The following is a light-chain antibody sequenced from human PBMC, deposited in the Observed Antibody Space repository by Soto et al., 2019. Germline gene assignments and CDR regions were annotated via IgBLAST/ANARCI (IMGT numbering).Light chain of an antibody. J-gene: IGLJ1*01. V-gene: IGLV2-8*01. CDR1: SSDVGGYNY. CDR2: QVS. Sequence: QSALTQPPSASGSPGQSVTISCTGTSSDVGGYNYVSWYQQHPGKAPKLMIYQVSNRPSGVPDRFSGSKSGNTASLTVSGLQAEDEADYYRSSYAGSNNLYVFGPGTKVTVL. CDR3: SSYAGSNNLYV.